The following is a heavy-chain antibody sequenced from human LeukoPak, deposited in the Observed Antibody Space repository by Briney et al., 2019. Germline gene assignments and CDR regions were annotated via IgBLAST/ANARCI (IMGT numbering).Heavy chain of an antibody. CDR2: IKSKAHGGTS. Sequence: GGSLRLSCAASGFTVSTNYMSWVRQAPGKGLEWVGRIKSKAHGGTSEYAAPVKGRFTISRDDSKSTLSLQMNSLKTEDTAVYYCTLLRGTSWVQLWPDYWGQGTLVTVSS. CDR1: GFTVSTNY. V-gene: IGHV3-15*01. D-gene: IGHD5-18*01. CDR3: TLLRGTSWVQLWPDY. J-gene: IGHJ4*02.